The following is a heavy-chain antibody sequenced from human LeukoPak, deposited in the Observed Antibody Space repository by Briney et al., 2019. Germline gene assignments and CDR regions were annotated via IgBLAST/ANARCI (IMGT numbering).Heavy chain of an antibody. V-gene: IGHV3-23*01. CDR2: ITHTGDAT. J-gene: IGHJ4*02. CDR1: GFTFTDYA. Sequence: GGSLRLSCAASGFTFTDYAMTWVRLAPGKGLEWVSSITHTGDATYYTDSVRGRFTISRDNSKNTVYLQMNSLGAEDTALYYCAGGSATLNYYYAYWGRGTLVTVSS. CDR3: AGGSATLNYYYAY. D-gene: IGHD2/OR15-2a*01.